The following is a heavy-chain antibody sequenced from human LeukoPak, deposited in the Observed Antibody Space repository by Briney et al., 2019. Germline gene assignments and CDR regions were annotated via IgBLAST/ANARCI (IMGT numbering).Heavy chain of an antibody. Sequence: ASVKVSCKASGYTFTSYDINWVRQATGQGLEWMGWMNPNSGNTGYAQEFQGRATMTRNTSISTAYMELSSLRSEDTAVYYCARLGDSSGYYGMDVWGQGTTVTVSS. D-gene: IGHD3-22*01. V-gene: IGHV1-8*01. CDR2: MNPNSGNT. CDR1: GYTFTSYD. CDR3: ARLGDSSGYYGMDV. J-gene: IGHJ6*02.